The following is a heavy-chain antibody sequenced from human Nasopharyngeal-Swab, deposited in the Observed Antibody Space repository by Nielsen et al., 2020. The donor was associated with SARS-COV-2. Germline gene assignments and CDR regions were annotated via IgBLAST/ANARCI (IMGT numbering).Heavy chain of an antibody. V-gene: IGHV3-73*01. CDR1: EFTVNDYV. CDR2: IRSKTHSYTT. D-gene: IGHD6-13*01. J-gene: IGHJ4*02. CDR3: STLPIPALGADY. Sequence: GRSLRLSCVASEFTVNDYVIHWVRQASGKGLEWVGRIRSKTHSYTTDYAASVKGRFTISRDDSKNTAYLHMNSLESEDTAVYYCSTLPIPALGADYWGQGTLVTVSS.